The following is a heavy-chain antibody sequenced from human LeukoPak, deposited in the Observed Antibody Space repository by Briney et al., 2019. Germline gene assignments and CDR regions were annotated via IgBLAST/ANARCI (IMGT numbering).Heavy chain of an antibody. Sequence: PGGSLRLSCAASGFTFSSYWMSWVRQAPGKGLEWVANIRQDGSEKYYVDSVKGRFTISRDNAKNSLYLQMNSLRAEDTAVYYCARDDHVRPITQGAFDIWGQGTMVTVSS. D-gene: IGHD1-14*01. V-gene: IGHV3-7*01. J-gene: IGHJ3*02. CDR1: GFTFSSYW. CDR3: ARDDHVRPITQGAFDI. CDR2: IRQDGSEK.